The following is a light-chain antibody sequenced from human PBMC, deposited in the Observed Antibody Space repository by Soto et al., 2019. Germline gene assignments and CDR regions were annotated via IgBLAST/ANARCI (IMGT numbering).Light chain of an antibody. CDR3: QQSENGPLT. CDR1: QDINKY. J-gene: IGKJ4*01. CDR2: DAS. Sequence: DIPMTQSPSSLSASVGDRITITYQASQDINKYLNWYQQKLGKAPKLLIYDASNLQRGVPSRFSGSGSGTHFSLSISSLQPEDIATYYCQQSENGPLTFGGGTKVEIK. V-gene: IGKV1-33*01.